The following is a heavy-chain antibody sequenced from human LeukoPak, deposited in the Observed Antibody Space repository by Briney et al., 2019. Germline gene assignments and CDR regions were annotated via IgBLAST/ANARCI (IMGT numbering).Heavy chain of an antibody. Sequence: LVSSISSSSSYIYYADSVKGGLTISRDKDKNSLYLQMNSLRAEDTAVYYCARDGTLDWFDPWGQGTLVTVSS. CDR3: ARDGTLDWFDP. V-gene: IGHV3-21*01. D-gene: IGHD1-26*01. CDR2: ISSSSSYI. J-gene: IGHJ5*02.